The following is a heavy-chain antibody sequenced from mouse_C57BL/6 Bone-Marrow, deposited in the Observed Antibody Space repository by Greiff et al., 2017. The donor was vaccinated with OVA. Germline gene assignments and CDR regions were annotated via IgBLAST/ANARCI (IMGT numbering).Heavy chain of an antibody. V-gene: IGHV5-9-1*02. CDR2: ISSGGDYI. CDR3: TRLDSSGYWFAY. D-gene: IGHD3-2*02. CDR1: GFTFSSYA. Sequence: EVQGVESGEGLVKPGGFLKLSCAASGFTFSSYAMSWVRQTPEKRLEWVAYISSGGDYIYYADTVKGRFTISRDNARNTLYLQMSSLKSEDTAMDYCTRLDSSGYWFAYWGQGTLVTVSA. J-gene: IGHJ3*01.